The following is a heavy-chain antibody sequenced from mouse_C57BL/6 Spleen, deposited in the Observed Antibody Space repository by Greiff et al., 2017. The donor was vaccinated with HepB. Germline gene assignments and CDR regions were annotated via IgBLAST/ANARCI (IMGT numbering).Heavy chain of an antibody. J-gene: IGHJ1*03. V-gene: IGHV1-64*01. Sequence: VQLQQPGAELVKPGASVKLSCKASGYTFTSYWMHWVKQRPGQGLEWIGMIHPNSGSTNYNEKFKSKATLTVDKSSSTAYMQLSSLTSEDSAVYYCARSCRPDYDGYWYFDVWGTGTTVTVSS. CDR3: ARSCRPDYDGYWYFDV. CDR1: GYTFTSYW. D-gene: IGHD2-4*01. CDR2: IHPNSGST.